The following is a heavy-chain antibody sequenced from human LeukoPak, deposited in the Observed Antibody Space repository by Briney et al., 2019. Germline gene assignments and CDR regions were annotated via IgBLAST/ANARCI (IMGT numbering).Heavy chain of an antibody. CDR3: ARDGGLHTNYDY. CDR2: TKPDGTAE. V-gene: IGHV3-7*01. D-gene: IGHD2-15*01. J-gene: IGHJ4*02. Sequence: GGSLRLSCAASGFTFRNYWMGWVRQAPGKGLEWVANTKPDGTAEYYADSVRGRFTTSRDNANNFLYLQMNSLRGEDTAVYYCARDGGLHTNYDYWGQGTLVTVSS. CDR1: GFTFRNYW.